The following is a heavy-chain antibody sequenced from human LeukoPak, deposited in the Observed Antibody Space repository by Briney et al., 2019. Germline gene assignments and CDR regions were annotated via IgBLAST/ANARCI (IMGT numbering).Heavy chain of an antibody. CDR3: ARDRSNMITFGGVFDY. D-gene: IGHD3-16*01. Sequence: QPGGSLRLSCAASGYTFSSYWMSWVRQAPGKGLEWVANIKQDGSEKYYVDSVKGRFTISRDNAKNSLYLQMNSLRAEDTAVYYCARDRSNMITFGGVFDYWGQGTLVTVSS. CDR2: IKQDGSEK. CDR1: GYTFSSYW. J-gene: IGHJ4*02. V-gene: IGHV3-7*01.